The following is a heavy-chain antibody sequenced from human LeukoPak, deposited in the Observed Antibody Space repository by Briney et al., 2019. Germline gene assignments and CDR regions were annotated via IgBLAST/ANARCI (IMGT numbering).Heavy chain of an antibody. CDR3: ARGCTSCYSGHYYYGMDV. CDR2: ISYDGSNK. J-gene: IGHJ6*02. Sequence: GGSLRLSCAASGFTFSSYAMHWVRQAPGKGLEWVAVISYDGSNKYYADSVKGRFTISRDNSKNTLYLQMNSLRAEDTAVYYCARGCTSCYSGHYYYGMDVWGQGTTVTVSS. D-gene: IGHD2-2*01. V-gene: IGHV3-30*04. CDR1: GFTFSSYA.